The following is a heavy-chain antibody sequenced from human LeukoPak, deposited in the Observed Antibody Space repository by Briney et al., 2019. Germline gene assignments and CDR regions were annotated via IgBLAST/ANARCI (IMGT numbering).Heavy chain of an antibody. CDR3: ARDLSIAAAGTYGY. Sequence: WASVKVSCKAPGYTFTSYGISWVRQAPGQGLEWMGWISAYNGNTNYAQKLQGRVTMTTDTSTSTAYMELRSLRSDDTAVYYCARDLSIAAAGTYGYWGQGTLVTVSS. CDR1: GYTFTSYG. J-gene: IGHJ4*02. CDR2: ISAYNGNT. V-gene: IGHV1-18*01. D-gene: IGHD6-13*01.